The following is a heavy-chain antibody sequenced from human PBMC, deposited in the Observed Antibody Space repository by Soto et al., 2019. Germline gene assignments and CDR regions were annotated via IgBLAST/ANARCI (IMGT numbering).Heavy chain of an antibody. CDR1: GGSFSGYY. V-gene: IGHV4-34*01. CDR3: ARGRKRWGDYIWGSYRYTSPLDS. CDR2: INHSGST. J-gene: IGHJ4*02. D-gene: IGHD3-16*02. Sequence: QVQLQQWGAGLLKPSEPLSLTCAVYGGSFSGYYWSWIRQPPGKGLEWIGEINHSGSTNYNPSLKGRVPKSVDTSKNQFSLKLSSVTAADTAVYYCARGRKRWGDYIWGSYRYTSPLDSWVQGTLVTVSS.